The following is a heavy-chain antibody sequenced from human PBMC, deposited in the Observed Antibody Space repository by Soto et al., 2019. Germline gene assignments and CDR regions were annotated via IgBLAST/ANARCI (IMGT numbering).Heavy chain of an antibody. CDR2: IIPIIGTA. D-gene: IGHD3-3*01. CDR1: GGTFSSYG. CDR3: ARPTYYDFWSGYQTGYYYYGMDV. V-gene: IGHV1-69*12. Sequence: QVQLVQSGAEVKKPGSSVKVSCKASGGTFSSYGISWVRQAPGQGLEWMGGIIPIIGTANYAQKFQGRVTITAADYTSTAYMGLSSLRSEDTAVYYCARPTYYDFWSGYQTGYYYYGMDVWGQGTTVTVSS. J-gene: IGHJ6*02.